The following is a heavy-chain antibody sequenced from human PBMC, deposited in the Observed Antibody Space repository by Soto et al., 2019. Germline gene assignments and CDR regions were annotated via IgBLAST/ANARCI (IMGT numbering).Heavy chain of an antibody. D-gene: IGHD6-13*01. V-gene: IGHV3-23*01. CDR2: FSRWGGST. CDR1: GFTFGSVA. CDR3: ATLRSPINDIAADGPDY. J-gene: IGHJ4*02. Sequence: GGPLRLPCDAFGFTFGSVARRWVRKAPGKGLEGVQAFSRWGGSTYYADSVKGRFTISRDTSKTTLYLHMTSLRAEDTAVYYCATLRSPINDIAADGPDYWGQGTLVTVSS.